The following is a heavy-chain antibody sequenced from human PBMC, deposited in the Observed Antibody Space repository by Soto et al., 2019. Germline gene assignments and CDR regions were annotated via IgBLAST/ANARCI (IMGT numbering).Heavy chain of an antibody. V-gene: IGHV4-30-4*01. CDR3: ARAHYGDYLWFDP. J-gene: IGHJ5*02. CDR1: GGSISSGDYY. CDR2: IYYSGST. D-gene: IGHD4-17*01. Sequence: QVQLQESGPGLVKPSQTLSLTCTVSGGSISSGDYYWSWIRQPPGKGLEWIGDIYYSGSTYDNPSLKSRVTISVDRSKKQFSLKLSSVTAADTAVYYCARAHYGDYLWFDPWGQGPLVTVSS.